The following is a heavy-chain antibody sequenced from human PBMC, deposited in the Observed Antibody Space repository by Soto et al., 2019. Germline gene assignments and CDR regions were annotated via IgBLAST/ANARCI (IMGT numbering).Heavy chain of an antibody. CDR2: VSYDGSNE. V-gene: IGHV3-30*18. Sequence: GESLKLSCAASGFTFSKHGMHWVRQAPGKGLEWVAFVSYDGSNEYYADSVKGRFAVSRDNTENLLFLEMNSLRPEDSAVYYCAKDLHSFNWAAYNFDYWGQGTQVTVS. CDR3: AKDLHSFNWAAYNFDY. CDR1: GFTFSKHG. D-gene: IGHD1-1*01. J-gene: IGHJ4*02.